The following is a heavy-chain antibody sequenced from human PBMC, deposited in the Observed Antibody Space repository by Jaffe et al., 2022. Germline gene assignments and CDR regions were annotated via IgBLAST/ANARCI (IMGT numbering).Heavy chain of an antibody. CDR3: AKDASSGSWARWDYYYYMDV. CDR1: GFTFDDYA. V-gene: IGHV3-43D*04. D-gene: IGHD1-26*01. CDR2: ISWDGGST. J-gene: IGHJ6*03. Sequence: EVQLVESGGVVVQPGGSLRLSCAASGFTFDDYAMHWVRQAPGKGLEWVSLISWDGGSTYYADSVKGRFTISRDNSKNSLYLQMNSLRAEDTALYYCAKDASSGSWARWDYYYYMDVWGKGTTVTVSS.